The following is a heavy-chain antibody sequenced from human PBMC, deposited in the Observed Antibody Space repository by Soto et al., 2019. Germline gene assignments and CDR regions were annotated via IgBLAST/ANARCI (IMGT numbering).Heavy chain of an antibody. Sequence: QLRLQESGPGLVKPSETLSLTCSISGGSITASVWWTWVRLTPEKGLQWIGEVFHTGSVNYNPSLQSRLTISVDKSMGQFSLRLPSVTAADTAVYYCARKAWTRLDYWGQGALVTVSS. CDR2: VFHTGSV. D-gene: IGHD1-1*01. CDR3: ARKAWTRLDY. CDR1: GGSITASVW. V-gene: IGHV4-4*02. J-gene: IGHJ4*02.